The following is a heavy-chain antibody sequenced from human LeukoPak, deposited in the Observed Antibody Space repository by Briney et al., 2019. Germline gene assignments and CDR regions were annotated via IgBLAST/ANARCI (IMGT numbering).Heavy chain of an antibody. V-gene: IGHV3-53*01. Sequence: PGGSLRLSCAASGFTVSSNYMSWVRQAPGKGLEWVSVIYSGGSTYYADSVKGRFTISRDNSKNTLYLQMNSLRAEDTAVYYCAKGTMVRGVHTSDYWGQGTLVTVSS. CDR3: AKGTMVRGVHTSDY. J-gene: IGHJ4*02. CDR2: IYSGGST. D-gene: IGHD3-10*01. CDR1: GFTVSSNY.